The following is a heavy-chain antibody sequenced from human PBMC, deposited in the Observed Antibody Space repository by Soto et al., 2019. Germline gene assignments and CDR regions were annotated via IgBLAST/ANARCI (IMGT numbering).Heavy chain of an antibody. V-gene: IGHV4-59*01. CDR2: IYYSGST. Sequence: SETLSLTCTVSGGSISSYYWSWIRQPPGKGLEWIGYIYYSGSTNYNPSLKSRVTISVDTSKNQCSLKLSSVTAADTAVYYCARSLYYYDSSGYHGWFDPWGQGTLVTVS. CDR3: ARSLYYYDSSGYHGWFDP. D-gene: IGHD3-22*01. J-gene: IGHJ5*02. CDR1: GGSISSYY.